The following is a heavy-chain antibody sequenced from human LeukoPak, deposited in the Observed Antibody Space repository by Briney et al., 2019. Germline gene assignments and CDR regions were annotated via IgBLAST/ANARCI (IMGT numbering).Heavy chain of an antibody. D-gene: IGHD7-27*01. Sequence: GGSLRLSCAASGFPFSNALMSWVRQAPGKGLEWVSGISDSGGGTYYADSVKGRFTIARDNSKNTLSLQMNSLRAEDTAVYYCAKGLGPFDYWGQGTLVTVSS. J-gene: IGHJ4*02. CDR2: ISDSGGGT. CDR3: AKGLGPFDY. V-gene: IGHV3-23*01. CDR1: GFPFSNAL.